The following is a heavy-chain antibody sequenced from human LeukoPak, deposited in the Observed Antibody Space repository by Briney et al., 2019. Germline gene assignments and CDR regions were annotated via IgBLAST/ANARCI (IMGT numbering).Heavy chain of an antibody. D-gene: IGHD3-22*01. CDR2: INPNSGGT. J-gene: IGHJ3*02. CDR1: GYTFTGYY. Sequence: ASVKVSCKASGYTFTGYYMHWVRQAPGQGLEWMGWINPNSGGTNYAQKFQGRVTMTRDTSISTAYMELRSLRSDDTAVYYCARQITMIVVDPDAFDIWGQGTMVTVSS. V-gene: IGHV1-2*02. CDR3: ARQITMIVVDPDAFDI.